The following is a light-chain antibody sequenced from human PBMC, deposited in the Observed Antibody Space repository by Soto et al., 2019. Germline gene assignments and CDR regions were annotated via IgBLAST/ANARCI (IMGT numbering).Light chain of an antibody. CDR3: QHYNSYSEA. Sequence: DIQMTQSPSSLSASVGDRVTITCRASQSISSYLNWYQQKPGKAPKLLIYDASSLESGVPSRFSGSGSGTDFTLTISSLQPEDFATYYCQHYNSYSEAFGQGTKVDI. CDR1: QSISSY. V-gene: IGKV1-5*01. J-gene: IGKJ1*01. CDR2: DAS.